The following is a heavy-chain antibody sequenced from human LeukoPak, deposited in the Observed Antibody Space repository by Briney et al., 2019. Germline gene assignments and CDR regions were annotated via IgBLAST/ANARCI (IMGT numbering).Heavy chain of an antibody. CDR2: ISYDGSNK. Sequence: GGSLTLSCAASGFTFSSYAMHWVRQAPGKGLEWVAVISYDGSNKYYADFVRGRVTISRDNSKNKLYLQMNSLRVEDTAVYYCARDPQAAQVLDYWGQGTLVTVSS. CDR1: GFTFSSYA. V-gene: IGHV3-30-3*01. CDR3: ARDPQAAQVLDY. J-gene: IGHJ4*02. D-gene: IGHD6-6*01.